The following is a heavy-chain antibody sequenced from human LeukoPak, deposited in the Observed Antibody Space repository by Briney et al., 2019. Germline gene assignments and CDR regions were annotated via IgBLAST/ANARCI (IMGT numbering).Heavy chain of an antibody. Sequence: ASVKVSCKASGYTFTCYYMHWVRQAPGQGLEWMGWINPNSGGTNYAQKFQGRVTMTRDTSISTAYMELSRLRSDGTAVYYCAREGIVGATPLAYYYYYMDVWGKGTTVTVSS. J-gene: IGHJ6*03. CDR2: INPNSGGT. CDR1: GYTFTCYY. V-gene: IGHV1-2*02. CDR3: AREGIVGATPLAYYYYYMDV. D-gene: IGHD1-26*01.